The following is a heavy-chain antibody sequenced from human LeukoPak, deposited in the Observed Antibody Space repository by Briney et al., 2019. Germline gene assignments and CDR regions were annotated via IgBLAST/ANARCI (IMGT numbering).Heavy chain of an antibody. Sequence: GGSLRLSCAASGFTFSDYWMSWMRQAPGKGPEWVANIKYDGSEEYYVDSVKGRFTISRDNAENSLYLQLSSLRVEDTAVYYCRSGGAAPGSFDNWGQGTLVTVSP. CDR2: IKYDGSEE. V-gene: IGHV3-7*01. J-gene: IGHJ4*02. D-gene: IGHD6-13*01. CDR1: GFTFSDYW. CDR3: RSGGAAPGSFDN.